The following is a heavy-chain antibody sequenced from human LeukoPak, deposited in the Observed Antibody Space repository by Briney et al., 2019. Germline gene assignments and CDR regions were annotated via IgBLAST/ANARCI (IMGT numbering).Heavy chain of an antibody. CDR2: ISYDGSNK. CDR1: GFTFSSYG. CDR3: AKTPVAGYFDY. Sequence: GGSLRLSCAASGFTFSSYGMHWVRQAPGKGLEWVAVISYDGSNKYYADSVKGRFTISRDNSKNTLYLQMNSLRAEDTAVYYCAKTPVAGYFDYWGQGTLVTASS. V-gene: IGHV3-30*18. D-gene: IGHD6-19*01. J-gene: IGHJ4*02.